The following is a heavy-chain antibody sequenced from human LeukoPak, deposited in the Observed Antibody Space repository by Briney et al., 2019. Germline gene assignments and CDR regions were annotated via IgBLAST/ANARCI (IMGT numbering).Heavy chain of an antibody. CDR1: GFTFSNAW. Sequence: SGGSLRLSCAASGFTFSNAWMSWVRQAPGKGLEWVSSIDSSGGYMFYADSVKGRFIISRDNAKDSLYLQMNSLRVEDTAVYYCLRGDRRDYWGQGTLVTVSS. V-gene: IGHV3-21*06. CDR2: IDSSGGYM. J-gene: IGHJ4*02. CDR3: LRGDRRDY.